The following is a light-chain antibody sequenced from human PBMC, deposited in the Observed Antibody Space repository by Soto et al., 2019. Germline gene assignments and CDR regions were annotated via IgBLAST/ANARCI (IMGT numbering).Light chain of an antibody. CDR1: SSDVGSSNF. V-gene: IGLV2-23*03. CDR2: EGS. Sequence: QSVLTQPASVSGSPGQSLTISCTGTSSDVGSSNFVSWYQQHPGKAPKLIIYEGSRRPSGVSGRFSGSKSGNAASLTISGLQAEDEADYYCSSYAASNNFYFVFGGGTQLTVL. CDR3: SSYAASNNFYFV. J-gene: IGLJ3*02.